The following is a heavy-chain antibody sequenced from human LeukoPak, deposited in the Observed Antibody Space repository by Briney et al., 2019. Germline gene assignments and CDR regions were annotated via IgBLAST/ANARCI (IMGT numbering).Heavy chain of an antibody. Sequence: ASVKVSCKASGYTFTGYYMHWVRRAPGQGLEWMGWINPNSGGTNSAQKFQGRVTMTRDTSISTAYMELSRLRSDDTAVYYCARGAYYYGSGSPHDYWGQGTLVTVSS. D-gene: IGHD3-10*01. V-gene: IGHV1-2*02. CDR2: INPNSGGT. CDR1: GYTFTGYY. CDR3: ARGAYYYGSGSPHDY. J-gene: IGHJ4*02.